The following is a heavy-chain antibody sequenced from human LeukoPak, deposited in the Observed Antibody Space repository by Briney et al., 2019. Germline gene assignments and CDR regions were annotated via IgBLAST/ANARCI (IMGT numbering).Heavy chain of an antibody. Sequence: GGSLRLSCTASGFPFIEYSMNWVRQAPGKWLEWISYIGIDSGNTRYADSVRGRFTIPADKDKNSLYLQMNSLRVEDTAVYYCARDHNYAFDNWGQGTLVSVAS. CDR1: GFPFIEYS. CDR2: IGIDSGNT. CDR3: ARDHNYAFDN. D-gene: IGHD1-1*01. J-gene: IGHJ4*02. V-gene: IGHV3-48*01.